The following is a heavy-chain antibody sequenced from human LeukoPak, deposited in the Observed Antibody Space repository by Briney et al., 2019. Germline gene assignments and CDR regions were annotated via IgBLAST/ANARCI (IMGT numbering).Heavy chain of an antibody. CDR3: AKDQPVLLWFGELLSGFDY. CDR1: GFTFSSYA. D-gene: IGHD3-10*01. V-gene: IGHV3-23*01. CDR2: ISGSGGST. J-gene: IGHJ4*02. Sequence: GGSLRLSCAASGFTFSSYAMSWVRQAPGKGLEWVSAISGSGGSTYYADSVKGRFTISRDNSKNTLYLQMNSLRAEDTAVYYCAKDQPVLLWFGELLSGFDYWGQGTLVTVSS.